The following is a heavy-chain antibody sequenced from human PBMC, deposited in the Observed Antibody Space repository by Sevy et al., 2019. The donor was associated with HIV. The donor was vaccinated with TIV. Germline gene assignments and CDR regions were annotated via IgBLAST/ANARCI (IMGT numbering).Heavy chain of an antibody. CDR3: NTDPFILLLVTNGLDV. J-gene: IGHJ6*02. V-gene: IGHV3-15*01. CDR1: GFTFSYAW. Sequence: GGSLRLSCAASGFTFSYAWMSWVRQAPGKGLEWTGRIKAKADGGTLEYAAPVKGRFTITRDDLKNMLYLKMNSLKTEDTTVYHSNTDPFILLLVTNGLDVWGQGTTVTVSS. D-gene: IGHD2-8*02. CDR2: IKAKADGGTL.